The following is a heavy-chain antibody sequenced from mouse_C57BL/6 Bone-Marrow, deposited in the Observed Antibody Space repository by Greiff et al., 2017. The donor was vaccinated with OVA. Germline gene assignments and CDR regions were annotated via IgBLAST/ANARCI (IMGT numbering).Heavy chain of an antibody. CDR2: IDPSDSYT. J-gene: IGHJ2*01. CDR3: ARSAAAVFDY. V-gene: IGHV1-69*01. D-gene: IGHD6-1*01. CDR1: GYTFTSYW. Sequence: VQLQQPGAELVMPGASVKLSCKASGYTFTSYWMHWVKQRPGQGLEWIGEIDPSDSYTNYNQKFKGKSTLTVDKSSSTAYMQLSSLTSEDSAVYYCARSAAAVFDYWGQGTTLTVSS.